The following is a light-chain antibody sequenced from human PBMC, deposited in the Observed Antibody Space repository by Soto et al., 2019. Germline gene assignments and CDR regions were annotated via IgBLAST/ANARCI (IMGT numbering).Light chain of an antibody. CDR3: QQYGSSPWT. Sequence: EIVLTQSPGTLSLSPGERATLSCRASQSVSNSYIAWYQQKPGQAPRLLIYGASSRATGIPDRFSGSGSGTDFTLTISGLESEDFAVYCCQQYGSSPWTFGQGTKVEIK. CDR2: GAS. CDR1: QSVSNSY. V-gene: IGKV3-20*01. J-gene: IGKJ1*01.